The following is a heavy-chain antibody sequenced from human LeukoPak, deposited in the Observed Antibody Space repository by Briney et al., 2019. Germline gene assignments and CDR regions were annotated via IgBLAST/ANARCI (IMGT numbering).Heavy chain of an antibody. CDR1: GFILSTYS. CDR3: ARSETLNRGPSEF. D-gene: IGHD6-25*01. Sequence: PGGSLRLSCAASGFILSTYSMNWVRQAPGKGLEWVSSIDSRSAYLIYAHSVKGRFTIPRDDAKNSLYLQMNNLGAEDTAVYYCARSETLNRGPSEFWGQGTLVTVSS. CDR2: IDSRSAYL. J-gene: IGHJ4*02. V-gene: IGHV3-21*01.